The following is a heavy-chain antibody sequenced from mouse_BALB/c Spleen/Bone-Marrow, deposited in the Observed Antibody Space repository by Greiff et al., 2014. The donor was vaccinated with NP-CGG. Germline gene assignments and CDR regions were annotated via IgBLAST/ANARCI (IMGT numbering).Heavy chain of an antibody. V-gene: IGHV5-6*02. D-gene: IGHD2-4*01. CDR3: SRLSYDYDGAWFAY. CDR2: IGSGGSYT. CDR1: GFTFSSYD. J-gene: IGHJ3*01. Sequence: EVKLVESGGDLVRPGGSLKLSCAASGFTFSSYDMSWVRQTPDKRPEWVATIGSGGSYTYYPDSVKGRFTISRDNAKNTLYMQMSSLKSEDTAMYYCSRLSYDYDGAWFAYWGQGTLVTVSA.